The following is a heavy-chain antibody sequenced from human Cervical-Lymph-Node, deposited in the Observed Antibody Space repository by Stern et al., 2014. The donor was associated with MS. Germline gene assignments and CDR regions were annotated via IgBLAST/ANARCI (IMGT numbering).Heavy chain of an antibody. J-gene: IGHJ4*02. V-gene: IGHV4-4*02. CDR2: IYHTGST. CDR1: GGSIDGSDW. D-gene: IGHD2/OR15-2a*01. CDR3: ARAGLYDY. Sequence: QLQLQESGPGLVKPSGTLSLTCTVSGGSIDGSDWWSWVRQPPGKGLEWIGEIYHTGSTNYNPSLKSRVSMSVDKSKNQFSLTLTSVTAADTAVYYCARAGLYDYWGQGTLVTVSS.